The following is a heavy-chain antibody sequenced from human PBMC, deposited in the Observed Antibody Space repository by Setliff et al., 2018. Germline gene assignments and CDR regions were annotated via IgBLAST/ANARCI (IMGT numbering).Heavy chain of an antibody. J-gene: IGHJ6*03. Sequence: VASVKVSCKAFRYTFNDYYIHWVRQTPGQGLEWMGRINPSSGGTDDAQNFLGRVTMTRDTAISTAYMELSRLTSDDTAVYYCARAEYTSSSLYYYMDVWGKGTTVT. V-gene: IGHV1-2*06. CDR1: RYTFNDYY. D-gene: IGHD6-6*01. CDR2: INPSSGGT. CDR3: ARAEYTSSSLYYYMDV.